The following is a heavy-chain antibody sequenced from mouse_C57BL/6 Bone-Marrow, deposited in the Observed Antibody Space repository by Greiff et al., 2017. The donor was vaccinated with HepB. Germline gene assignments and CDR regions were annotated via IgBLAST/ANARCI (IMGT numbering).Heavy chain of an antibody. CDR1: GYSITSDY. Sequence: EVQLQESGPGLAKPSQTLSLTCSVTGYSITSDYWNWIRKFPGNKLEYMGYISYSGSTYYNPSLKSRISITRDTSKNQYYLQLNSVTTEDTVTYYCARWKEGGGSTWGGAMDYWGQGTSVTVSS. CDR2: ISYSGST. V-gene: IGHV3-8*01. CDR3: ARWKEGGGSTWGGAMDY. D-gene: IGHD1-1*01. J-gene: IGHJ4*01.